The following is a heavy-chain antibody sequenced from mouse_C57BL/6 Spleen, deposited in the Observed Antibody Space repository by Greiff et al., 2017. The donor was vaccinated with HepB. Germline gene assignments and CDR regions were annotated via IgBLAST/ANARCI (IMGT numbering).Heavy chain of an antibody. CDR3: ARAGGYYVSSAFAY. Sequence: QVQLKQPGAELVRPGSSVKLSCKASGYTFTSYWMHWVKQRPIQGLEWIGNIDPSDSETHYNQKFKDKATLTVDKSSSTAYMQLSRLTSEDSAVYYSARAGGYYVSSAFAYWGQGTLVTVSA. V-gene: IGHV1-52*01. CDR1: GYTFTSYW. CDR2: IDPSDSET. D-gene: IGHD1-1*01. J-gene: IGHJ3*01.